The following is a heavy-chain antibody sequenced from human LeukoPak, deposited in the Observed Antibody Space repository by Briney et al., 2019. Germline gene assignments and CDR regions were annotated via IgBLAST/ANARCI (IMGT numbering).Heavy chain of an antibody. V-gene: IGHV4-38-2*02. CDR2: IYHSGST. D-gene: IGHD4-17*01. Sequence: SETLSLTCTVSGYSISSGYYWGWIRQPPGKGLEWIGSIYHSGSTYYNPSRKSRVTISVDTSKNQFSLKLSSVTAADTAVYCCARHHPTVTPYYMDVWGKGTTVTISS. CDR3: ARHHPTVTPYYMDV. J-gene: IGHJ6*03. CDR1: GYSISSGYY.